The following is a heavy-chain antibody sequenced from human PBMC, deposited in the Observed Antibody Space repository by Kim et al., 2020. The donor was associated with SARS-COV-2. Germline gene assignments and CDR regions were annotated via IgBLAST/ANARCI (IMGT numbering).Heavy chain of an antibody. CDR1: GYSFTTYT. CDR3: AKALSSGYPYPFDD. D-gene: IGHD3-22*01. CDR2: INDANNNI. Sequence: ASVKVSCKTSGYSFTTYTLHWVHQAPGQRLEWMGWINDANNNIKYSQEFQGRVTFTRDTSASIAYMELSSLTSEDTALYYCAKALSSGYPYPFDDWGQGTLVTVSS. J-gene: IGHJ4*02. V-gene: IGHV1-3*01.